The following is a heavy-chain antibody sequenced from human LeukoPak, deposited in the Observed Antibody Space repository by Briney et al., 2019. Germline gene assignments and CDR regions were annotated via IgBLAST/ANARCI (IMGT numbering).Heavy chain of an antibody. CDR2: IWFDGSKK. D-gene: IGHD6-19*01. J-gene: IGHJ4*02. CDR1: GFTFSSYA. V-gene: IGHV3-33*08. Sequence: GGSLRLSCAASGFTFSSYAMSWVRQAPGKGLEWVAVIWFDGSKKYYADSVKGRFAISRDNSRNTLSLQMNSLRAEDTAVYYCARAGYSSGWLPYWGQGTLVTVSS. CDR3: ARAGYSSGWLPY.